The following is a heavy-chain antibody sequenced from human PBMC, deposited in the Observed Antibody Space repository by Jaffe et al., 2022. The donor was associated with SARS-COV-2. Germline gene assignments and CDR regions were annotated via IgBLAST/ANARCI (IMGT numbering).Heavy chain of an antibody. V-gene: IGHV3-43*02. CDR1: GFTFDDYA. Sequence: EVQLVESGGGVVQPGGSLRLSCAASGFTFDDYAMHWVRQAPGKGLEWVSLISGDGGSTYYADSVKGRFTISRDNSKNSLYLQMNSLRTEDTALYYCAKQGSLYDYVWGSYRHGTPYFDYWGQGTLVTVSS. J-gene: IGHJ4*02. CDR3: AKQGSLYDYVWGSYRHGTPYFDY. D-gene: IGHD3-16*02. CDR2: ISGDGGST.